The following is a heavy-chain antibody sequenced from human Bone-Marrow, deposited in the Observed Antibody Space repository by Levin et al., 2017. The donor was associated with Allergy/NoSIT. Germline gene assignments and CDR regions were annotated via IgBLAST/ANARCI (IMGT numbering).Heavy chain of an antibody. J-gene: IGHJ4*02. CDR2: ITGSGDNT. D-gene: IGHD3-10*01. V-gene: IGHV3-23*01. Sequence: GGSLRLSCAASGFTFTNYAMTWVRQSPGQGLEWVSAITGSGDNTHYADSVEGRFTISRDNSQNTLFLQMNSLRADDTAIYYCAKGLYGSGTYDYWGQGTRVTVSS. CDR3: AKGLYGSGTYDY. CDR1: GFTFTNYA.